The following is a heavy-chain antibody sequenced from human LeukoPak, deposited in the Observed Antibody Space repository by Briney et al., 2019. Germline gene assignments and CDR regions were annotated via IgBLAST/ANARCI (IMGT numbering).Heavy chain of an antibody. Sequence: NPSETLSLTCTVSGGSISSGGYYWSWIRQHPGKGLEWIGYIYYSGSTYYNPSLKSRVTISVDTSKNQFSLKLSSVTAADTAVYYCARGDRPDAFDIWGQGTMVTVSS. CDR3: ARGDRPDAFDI. V-gene: IGHV4-31*03. CDR2: IYYSGST. J-gene: IGHJ3*02. CDR1: GGSISSGGYY.